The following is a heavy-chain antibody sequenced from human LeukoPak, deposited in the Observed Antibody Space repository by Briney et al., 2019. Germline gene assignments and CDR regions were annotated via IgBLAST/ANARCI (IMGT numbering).Heavy chain of an antibody. CDR3: GREGSSRTIDY. D-gene: IGHD1/OR15-1a*01. Sequence: SGGSLRLSCAASGFTFSSYGMHWVRQAPGKGLEWVAVIWYDGSNRYYADSVKGRFTTSRDSSQNTLYLQMDSLRADDTAVYYCGREGSSRTIDYWGQGTLVTVSS. CDR2: IWYDGSNR. V-gene: IGHV3-33*01. J-gene: IGHJ4*02. CDR1: GFTFSSYG.